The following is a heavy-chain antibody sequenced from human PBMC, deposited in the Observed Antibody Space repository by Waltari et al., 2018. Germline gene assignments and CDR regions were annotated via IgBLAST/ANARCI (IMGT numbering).Heavy chain of an antibody. D-gene: IGHD7-27*01. CDR2: INPNSGGT. CDR1: GYTFTGYY. J-gene: IGHJ4*02. Sequence: QVQLVQSGAGVKKHGASVKVPCKASGYTFTGYYMDWVSPGPGQGLEWMGWINPNSGGTNYAQKFQGWVTMTRDTSISTAYMELSRLRSDDTAVYYCARGPNWLNLVGDYWGQGTLVTVSS. V-gene: IGHV1-2*04. CDR3: ARGPNWLNLVGDY.